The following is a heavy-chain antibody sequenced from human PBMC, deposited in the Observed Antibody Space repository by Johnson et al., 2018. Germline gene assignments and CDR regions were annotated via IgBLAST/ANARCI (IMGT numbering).Heavy chain of an antibody. CDR1: GFTFSRFG. Sequence: QVQLQESGGGVVQPGGSLRLSCAASGFTFSRFGMHWVRQAPGKGLEWVAIISHDGLNKMDGDSVKGRFTISRDNSKNTLYLQLNSLRPEETALYFCEKSIAPSGYYMDVWGKGNTVTVSS. V-gene: IGHV3-30*18. D-gene: IGHD3-10*01. CDR3: EKSIAPSGYYMDV. CDR2: ISHDGLNK. J-gene: IGHJ6*03.